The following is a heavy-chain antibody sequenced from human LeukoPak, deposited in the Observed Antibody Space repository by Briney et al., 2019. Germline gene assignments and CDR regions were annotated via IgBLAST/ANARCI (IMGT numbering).Heavy chain of an antibody. CDR3: ARPYYYDSSGYYNPYYFDY. V-gene: IGHV3-21*01. D-gene: IGHD3-22*01. CDR1: GYTFSSYS. J-gene: IGHJ4*02. CDR2: ISSIISYI. Sequence: PGGSLRLSCAASGYTFSSYSMSWVRQAPGKGREWVSSISSIISYIYYADSVKGRFTISRDNTKNSLYLQMNSLRAEDTAMYYCARPYYYDSSGYYNPYYFDYWGQGTLVTVSS.